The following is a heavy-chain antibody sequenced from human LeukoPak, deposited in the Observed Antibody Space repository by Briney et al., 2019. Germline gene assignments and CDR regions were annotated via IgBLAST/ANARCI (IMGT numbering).Heavy chain of an antibody. V-gene: IGHV4-4*07. J-gene: IGHJ3*01. CDR1: GDSSIHY. CDR2: MSATGSP. D-gene: IGHD3-10*01. Sequence: SETLSLTCTISGDSSIHYWTWIRQPVGKGLELIGRMSATGSPNYNTSLKSRITMSLDTSKNQFYLKLTSVTAADTAIYYCARDSFGVNAFSFWGQGTVVTVSS. CDR3: ARDSFGVNAFSF.